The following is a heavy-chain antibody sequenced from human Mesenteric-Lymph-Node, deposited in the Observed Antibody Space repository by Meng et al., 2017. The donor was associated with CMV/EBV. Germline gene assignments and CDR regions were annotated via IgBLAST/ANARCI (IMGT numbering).Heavy chain of an antibody. J-gene: IGHJ5*02. V-gene: IGHV3-66*02. D-gene: IGHD3-10*01. CDR2: IYSGGDT. CDR3: TRGGSWLDP. Sequence: GESLKISCAVSGFTVSSNYMTWVRQAPGKGLEWVSLIYSGGDTHYADSVKGRFTISRDNSKNTLYLQMNSLRAEDTAVYYCTRGGSWLDPWGQGTLVTVSS. CDR1: GFTVSSNY.